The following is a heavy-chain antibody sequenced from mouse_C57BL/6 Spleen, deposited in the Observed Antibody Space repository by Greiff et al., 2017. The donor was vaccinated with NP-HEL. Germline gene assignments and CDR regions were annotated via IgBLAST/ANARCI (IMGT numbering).Heavy chain of an antibody. J-gene: IGHJ2*01. CDR3: ASEGGSSYFDY. V-gene: IGHV1-52*01. D-gene: IGHD1-1*01. CDR1: GYTFTSYW. Sequence: QVQLQQPGAELVRPGSSVKLSCKASGYTFTSYWMHWVKQRPIQGLEWIGNIDPSDSETHYNQKFKDKATLTVDKSSSTAYMQLSSLTSEDSAVYYCASEGGSSYFDYWGQGTTRTVSS. CDR2: IDPSDSET.